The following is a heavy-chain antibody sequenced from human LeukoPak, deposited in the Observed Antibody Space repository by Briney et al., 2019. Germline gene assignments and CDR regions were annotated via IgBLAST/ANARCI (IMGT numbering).Heavy chain of an antibody. V-gene: IGHV4-61*08. CDR2: IYYISNT. CDR1: GASVGSAGYH. Sequence: SETLSLTCTVSGASVGSAGYHWSWIRQPPGGGLEWIGNIYYISNTNYNPSLKSRVTISVNPSKNQFSLKLNAVTAADTAVYYCARTQSQSGSYRYYFGYWGQGTLVTVSS. J-gene: IGHJ4*02. CDR3: ARTQSQSGSYRYYFGY. D-gene: IGHD1-26*01.